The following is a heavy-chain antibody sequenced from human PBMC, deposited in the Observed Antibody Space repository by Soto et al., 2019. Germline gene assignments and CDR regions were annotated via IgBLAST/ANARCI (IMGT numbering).Heavy chain of an antibody. Sequence: ASVKVSFKASGYTFTSYGISWVRQAPGQGLEWMGWISAYNGNTNYAQKLQGRVTMTTDTSTSTAYMELRSLRSDDTAVYYCARVKTSGYHNWFDPWGQGTLVTVSS. J-gene: IGHJ5*02. CDR1: GYTFTSYG. CDR2: ISAYNGNT. D-gene: IGHD3-22*01. V-gene: IGHV1-18*01. CDR3: ARVKTSGYHNWFDP.